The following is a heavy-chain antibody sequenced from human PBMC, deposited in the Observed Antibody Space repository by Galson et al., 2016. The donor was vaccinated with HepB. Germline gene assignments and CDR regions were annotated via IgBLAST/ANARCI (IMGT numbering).Heavy chain of an antibody. J-gene: IGHJ4*02. CDR1: GGTFSSYV. V-gene: IGHV1-69*13. D-gene: IGHD2-15*01. Sequence: SVKVSCKASGGTFSSYVINWVRQAPGQGLEWMGGIVPSFGAGNNAQKFQGRVTITADESTSTAYMELSSLRSEDTAVYYCARAPAENYWSGGTPWYFDYWGQGTLVTVSS. CDR3: ARAPAENYWSGGTPWYFDY. CDR2: IVPSFGAG.